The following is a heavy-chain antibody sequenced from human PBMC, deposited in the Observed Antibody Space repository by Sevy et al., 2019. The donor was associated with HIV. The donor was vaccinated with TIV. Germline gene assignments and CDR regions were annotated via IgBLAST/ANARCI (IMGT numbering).Heavy chain of an antibody. V-gene: IGHV3-30*18. Sequence: GGSLRLSCVVSGITFSTSGMHWVRQAPGKGLEWVAVISYHGREKFYADSVKGRSTISRDNSKNILYLQMISLRAEDTVVYYCAKDFTGYNGMDVWGQGTMVTVSS. CDR3: AKDFTGYNGMDV. J-gene: IGHJ6*02. CDR2: ISYHGREK. D-gene: IGHD3-9*01. CDR1: GITFSTSG.